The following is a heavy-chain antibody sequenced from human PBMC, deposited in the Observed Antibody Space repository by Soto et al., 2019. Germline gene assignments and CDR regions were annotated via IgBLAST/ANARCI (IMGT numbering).Heavy chain of an antibody. CDR1: GGSISSGGYY. V-gene: IGHV4-31*02. CDR2: IYYSGST. D-gene: IGHD2-2*01. J-gene: IGHJ6*02. CDR3: ARDPVSGCSSTSCYPFYYYYGMDG. Sequence: PSETLSLSCTVSGGSISSGGYYWSWIRQHPGKGLEWIGYIYYSGSTYYNPSLKSRVTISVDTSKNQFSLKLSSVTAADTAVYYCARDPVSGCSSTSCYPFYYYYGMDGWGQGTTVTVSS.